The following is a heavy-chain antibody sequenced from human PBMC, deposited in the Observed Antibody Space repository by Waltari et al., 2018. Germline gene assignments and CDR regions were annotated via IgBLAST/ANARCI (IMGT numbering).Heavy chain of an antibody. CDR2: IYHSGST. V-gene: IGHV4-38-2*02. CDR3: ARADDYYDSSGYPY. J-gene: IGHJ4*02. D-gene: IGHD3-22*01. CDR1: GYSISSGYY. Sequence: QVQLQESGPGLVKPSETLSLTCTVSGYSISSGYYWGWIRQPPGKGLEWIGSIYHSGSTYYTPSLKSRVTISVDTSKNQFSLKLSSVTAADTAVYYCARADDYYDSSGYPYWGQGTLVTVSS.